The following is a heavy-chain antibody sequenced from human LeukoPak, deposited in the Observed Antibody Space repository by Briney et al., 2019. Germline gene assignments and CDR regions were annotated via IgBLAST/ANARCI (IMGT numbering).Heavy chain of an antibody. J-gene: IGHJ6*03. CDR2: MYYSGST. V-gene: IGHV4-39*07. CDR3: ARSEDYYYYYMDV. CDR1: NGSIYTRNNY. Sequence: SETLSLTCSVSNGSIYTRNNYWGWIRQPPGKGLEWIGSMYYSGSTYYNPSLKSRVTIAADTSKNQFSLKLTSVTAADTAVYYCARSEDYYYYYMDVWGKGTMVAVSS.